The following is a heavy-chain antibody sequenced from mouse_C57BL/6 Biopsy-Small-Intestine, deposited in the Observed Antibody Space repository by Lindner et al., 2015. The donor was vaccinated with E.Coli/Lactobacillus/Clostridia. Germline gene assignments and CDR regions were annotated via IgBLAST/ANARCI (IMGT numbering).Heavy chain of an antibody. Sequence: VQLQESGPELVKPGASVKISCKASGYAFSSSWMNWVKQRPGKGPEWIGRIYPGDGDTNYNGKFKGKATLTADKSSSTAYMQLSSLTSEDSAVYFCAHFAWFAYWGQGTLVTVSA. J-gene: IGHJ3*01. CDR2: IYPGDGDT. CDR1: GYAFSSSW. CDR3: AHFAWFAY. V-gene: IGHV1-82*01.